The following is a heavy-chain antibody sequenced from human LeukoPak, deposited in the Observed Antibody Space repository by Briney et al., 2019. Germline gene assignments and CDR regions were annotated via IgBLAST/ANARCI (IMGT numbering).Heavy chain of an antibody. CDR1: GFTFSDYW. CDR3: AKAYDSSGYYPRGFDY. D-gene: IGHD3-22*01. J-gene: IGHJ4*02. V-gene: IGHV3-7*03. Sequence: GGSLRLSCAASGFTFSDYWMGWVRQAPGKGLEWVANINQDDSEKFYVDSVKGRFTISRDNSKNTLYLQMNSLRAEDTAVYYCAKAYDSSGYYPRGFDYWGQGTLVTVSS. CDR2: INQDDSEK.